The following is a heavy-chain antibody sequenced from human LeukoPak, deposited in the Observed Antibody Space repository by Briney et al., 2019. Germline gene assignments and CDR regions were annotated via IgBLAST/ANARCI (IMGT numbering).Heavy chain of an antibody. CDR1: GFTFSDYN. D-gene: IGHD3-16*02. Sequence: PGGSLRLSCAASGFTFSDYNMNWVRQVPGKGLEWVSHISSSGNIIYYVDSVKGRFTISRDNAKNSLYLQMNSLRAEDTAVYYCARTMFGGVIGKFDYWGQGSLVTVSS. CDR2: ISSSGNII. V-gene: IGHV3-11*01. CDR3: ARTMFGGVIGKFDY. J-gene: IGHJ4*02.